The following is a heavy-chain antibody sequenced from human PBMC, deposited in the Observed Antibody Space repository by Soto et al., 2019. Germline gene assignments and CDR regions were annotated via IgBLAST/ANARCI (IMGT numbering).Heavy chain of an antibody. Sequence: GGSLRLSCAASGFTFSSYGMHWVRQAPGKGLEWVAVISYDGSNKYYADSVKGRFTISRDNSKNTLYLQMNSLRAEDTAVYYCAKGAWATGTVTPYYGMGVRGQGTKVTVYS. V-gene: IGHV3-30*18. J-gene: IGHJ6*02. CDR3: AKGAWATGTVTPYYGMGV. D-gene: IGHD1-1*01. CDR2: ISYDGSNK. CDR1: GFTFSSYG.